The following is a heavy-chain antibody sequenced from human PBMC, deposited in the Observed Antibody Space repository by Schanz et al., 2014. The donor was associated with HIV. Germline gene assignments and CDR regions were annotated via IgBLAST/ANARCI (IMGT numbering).Heavy chain of an antibody. CDR2: ITSSGSVT. CDR3: VKDFTTWKGGFDY. D-gene: IGHD1-1*01. Sequence: VQLVESGGGLVKPGGSLRLSCAASGFTFSDYYMSWIRQPPGKGLEWLSFITSSGSVTYYTDSVKGRFTISRDNARRSLYLQMDRLRPEDTALYYCVKDFTTWKGGFDYWGQGTLVIVSS. CDR1: GFTFSDYY. V-gene: IGHV3-11*01. J-gene: IGHJ4*02.